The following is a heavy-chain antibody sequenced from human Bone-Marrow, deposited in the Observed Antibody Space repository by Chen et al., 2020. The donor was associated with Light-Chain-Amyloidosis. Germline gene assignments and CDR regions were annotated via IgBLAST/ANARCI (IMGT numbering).Heavy chain of an antibody. V-gene: IGHV4-59*01. CDR1: GVSLSGYY. CDR2: IYFSGTT. D-gene: IGHD3-10*01. Sequence: QVQLQESGPGPVKPSETLSLTCTVSGVSLSGYYWSWIRRPPGKGLEWIGYIYFSGTTNYNPSLKSRVTISVDTSKNQFTLRLNSVSTADTAVYYCAKVEAGSFQYWGQGTLVTVSS. J-gene: IGHJ1*01. CDR3: AKVEAGSFQY.